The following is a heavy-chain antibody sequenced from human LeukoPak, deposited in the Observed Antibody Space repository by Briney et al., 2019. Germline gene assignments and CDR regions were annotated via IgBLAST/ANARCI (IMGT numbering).Heavy chain of an antibody. J-gene: IGHJ4*02. CDR2: IYYSGST. D-gene: IGHD4-17*01. CDR3: ARTYGDYEEY. V-gene: IGHV4-31*03. CDR1: GGSISSGGYY. Sequence: SETLSLTCTVSGGSISSGGYYWSWIRQHPGKGLEWIGYIYYSGSTYYSPSLKSRVTISVDTSKNQFSLKLSSVTAADTAVYYCARTYGDYEEYWGQGTLVTVSS.